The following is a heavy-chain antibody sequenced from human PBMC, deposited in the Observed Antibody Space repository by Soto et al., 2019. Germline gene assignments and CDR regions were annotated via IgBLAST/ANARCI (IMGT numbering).Heavy chain of an antibody. Sequence: GASVKVSCKASGFTFTSSAVQWVRQARGQRLEWIGWIVVGSGNTNYAQKFQERVTITRDMSTSTAYMELSSLRSEDTAVYYCADQAYYDFWSDPPYGMDVWGQGTTVTVSS. CDR1: GFTFTSSA. D-gene: IGHD3-3*01. V-gene: IGHV1-58*01. CDR3: ADQAYYDFWSDPPYGMDV. J-gene: IGHJ6*02. CDR2: IVVGSGNT.